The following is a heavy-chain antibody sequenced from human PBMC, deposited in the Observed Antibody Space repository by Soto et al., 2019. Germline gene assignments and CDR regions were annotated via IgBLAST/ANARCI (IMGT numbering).Heavy chain of an antibody. V-gene: IGHV4-34*01. D-gene: IGHD3-3*01. CDR2: INHSGST. CDR1: GGSFSGYF. CDR3: ARGVSNYDFWSGYSHYYYYMDV. Sequence: PSETLSLTCAVYGGSFSGYFWGWILQPPGKGLEWIGEINHSGSTNYNPSLKSRVTISVDTSKSQFSLKLSSVTAADTAIYYCARGVSNYDFWSGYSHYYYYMDVWGKGTTVTVSS. J-gene: IGHJ6*03.